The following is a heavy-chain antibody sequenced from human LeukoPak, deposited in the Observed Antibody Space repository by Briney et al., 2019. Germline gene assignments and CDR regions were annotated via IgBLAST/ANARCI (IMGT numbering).Heavy chain of an antibody. CDR3: STDAGYDSRWYNY. Sequence: GGSLRLSCVASGFSFSSAYVIWVRQAPGKGLEWVGRIKSNSAGGTVDYASPVKGRFVISRDDSRTTVYLQMNSLKTEDTAVYYCSTDAGYDSRWYNYWGQGTLVTVSS. V-gene: IGHV3-15*01. D-gene: IGHD6-13*01. J-gene: IGHJ4*02. CDR1: GFSFSSAY. CDR2: IKSNSAGGTV.